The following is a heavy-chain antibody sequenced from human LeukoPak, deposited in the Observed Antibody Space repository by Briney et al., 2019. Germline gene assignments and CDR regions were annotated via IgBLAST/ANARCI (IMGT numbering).Heavy chain of an antibody. Sequence: SETLSLTCAVYGGSFSGYYWSWIRQPPGKGLEWIGEINHSGSTNYNPSLKSRVTISVDTSKNQFSLKLNSVTAADTAVYYCAGWTRITMVRGVITDWFDPWGQGTLVTVSS. CDR1: GGSFSGYY. CDR3: AGWTRITMVRGVITDWFDP. V-gene: IGHV4-34*01. D-gene: IGHD3-10*01. J-gene: IGHJ5*02. CDR2: INHSGST.